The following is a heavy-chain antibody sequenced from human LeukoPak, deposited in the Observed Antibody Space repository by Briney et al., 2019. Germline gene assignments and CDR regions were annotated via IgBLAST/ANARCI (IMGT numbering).Heavy chain of an antibody. V-gene: IGHV3-30-3*01. CDR2: ISDDGSRQ. CDR3: VKDRTGTYTLDY. J-gene: IGHJ4*02. Sequence: QPGGSLRLSCAATGFTFSNYAIHWGRQAPGKGLEWVAFISDDGSRQHYADSMKGRFTISRDNSKNTLNLQMNSLRAEDTAVYYCVKDRTGTYTLDYWGQGTLVTVSS. D-gene: IGHD3-10*01. CDR1: GFTFSNYA.